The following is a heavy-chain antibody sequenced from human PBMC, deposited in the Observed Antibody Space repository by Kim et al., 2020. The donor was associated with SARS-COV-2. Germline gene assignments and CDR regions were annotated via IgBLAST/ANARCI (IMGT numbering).Heavy chain of an antibody. V-gene: IGHV4-39*01. Sequence: SETLSLTCTVSGGSISSSSYYWGWIRQPPGKGLEWIGSIYYSGSTYYNPSLKSRVTISVDTSKNQFSLKLSSVTAADTAVYYCARRRSWGLMDDFDYWGQGTLVTVSS. D-gene: IGHD7-27*01. CDR1: GGSISSSSYY. CDR2: IYYSGST. J-gene: IGHJ4*02. CDR3: ARRRSWGLMDDFDY.